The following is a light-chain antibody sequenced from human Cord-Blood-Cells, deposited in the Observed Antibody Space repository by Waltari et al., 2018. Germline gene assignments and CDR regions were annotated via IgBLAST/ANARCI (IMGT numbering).Light chain of an antibody. J-gene: IGLJ1*01. Sequence: SYELTQPPSVSVSPGQKARITCSGDALPKKYAYWYQQKPCQAPVLVIYKDSESPSGIHARFSGSISGTTVTLTISGVQAEDESDYYCQSADSSGTYYVFGTGTKVTVL. V-gene: IGLV3-25*03. CDR2: KDS. CDR1: ALPKKY. CDR3: QSADSSGTYYV.